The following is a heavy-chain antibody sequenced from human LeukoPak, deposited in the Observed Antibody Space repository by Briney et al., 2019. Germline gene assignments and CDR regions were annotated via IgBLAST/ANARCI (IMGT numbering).Heavy chain of an antibody. CDR2: IYSGGST. Sequence: PGGSLRLSCAASGFTVSDNYMSWVRQAPGKGLEWVSVIYSGGSTYYADSVKGRFTISRDNSENTLYLQMNSLRVEDTAVYYCARHSEYSTSWFDYWGQGTLVTVSS. D-gene: IGHD6-13*01. V-gene: IGHV3-53*01. CDR3: ARHSEYSTSWFDY. J-gene: IGHJ4*02. CDR1: GFTVSDNY.